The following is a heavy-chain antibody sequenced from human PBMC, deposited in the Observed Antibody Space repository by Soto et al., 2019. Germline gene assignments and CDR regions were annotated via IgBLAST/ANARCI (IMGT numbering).Heavy chain of an antibody. CDR3: ARDPDSSGYYVFDD. J-gene: IGHJ4*02. V-gene: IGHV3-30-3*01. Sequence: XGSLRLSCAASGFTFGSYAMHWVRQAPGKGLEWVAVISYDGSNKYYADSVKGRFTISRDNSKNTLYLQMNSLRAEDTAVYYCARDPDSSGYYVFDDWGQGTLVTVSS. CDR1: GFTFGSYA. D-gene: IGHD3-22*01. CDR2: ISYDGSNK.